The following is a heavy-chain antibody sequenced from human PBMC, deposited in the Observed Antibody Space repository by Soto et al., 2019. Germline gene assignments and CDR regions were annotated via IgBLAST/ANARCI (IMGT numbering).Heavy chain of an antibody. V-gene: IGHV3-30-3*01. D-gene: IGHD1-26*01. CDR1: EFTFSIFA. Sequence: QVHLVESGGGVVQPGSSLRLSCAASEFTFSIFAMHWLRQSPGKGLEWVAVISYDGSRKADSVKGRFTVSRDNSLTTLYLQMNSLRAEDTAIYYCASGDREDIEEVVGVRPGEYSMDVWGQGTTVTVSS. CDR3: ASGDREDIEEVVGVRPGEYSMDV. CDR2: ISYDGSRK. J-gene: IGHJ6*02.